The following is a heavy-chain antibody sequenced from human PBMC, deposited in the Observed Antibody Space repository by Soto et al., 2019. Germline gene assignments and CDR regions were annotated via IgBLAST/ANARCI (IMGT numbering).Heavy chain of an antibody. CDR1: GYTLTELS. Sequence: ASVKVSCKVSGYTLTELSMHWVRQAPGKGLEWMGGFDPEDGETIYAQKFQGRVTMTEDTSTDTAYMELSSLRSEDTAVYYCATGQYYDFWSGYLDYWGQGTLVTVSS. CDR2: FDPEDGET. J-gene: IGHJ4*02. D-gene: IGHD3-3*01. V-gene: IGHV1-24*01. CDR3: ATGQYYDFWSGYLDY.